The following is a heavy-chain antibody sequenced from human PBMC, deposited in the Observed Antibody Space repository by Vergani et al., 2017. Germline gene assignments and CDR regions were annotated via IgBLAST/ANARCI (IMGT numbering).Heavy chain of an antibody. CDR1: GFTVSSNY. V-gene: IGHV3-66*02. J-gene: IGHJ3*02. D-gene: IGHD2-21*02. CDR3: ARDVRSWGDRPGADAFDI. CDR2: IYSGGST. Sequence: EVQLVESGGGLVQPGGSLRLSCAASGFTVSSNYMSWVRQAPGKGLEWVSVIYSGGSTYYADSVKGRFTISRDNSKNTLYLQMNSLRAEDTAVYYCARDVRSWGDRPGADAFDIWGQGTMVTVSS.